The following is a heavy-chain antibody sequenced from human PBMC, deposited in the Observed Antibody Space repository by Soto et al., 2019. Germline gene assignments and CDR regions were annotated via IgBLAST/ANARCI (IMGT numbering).Heavy chain of an antibody. CDR3: ARVTMVIRDSDHFGVDV. D-gene: IGHD4-17*01. J-gene: IGHJ6*02. Sequence: SETLSLTCVVSVFPCSSPYSWWFIRQPPGKGLEWIGSISHTGTTSYSPSLTSRVSISVDTSKNQVSLKLTSVTAADTAVYFCARVTMVIRDSDHFGVDVWGHGTTVTVSS. V-gene: IGHV4-38-2*01. CDR1: VFPCSSPYS. CDR2: ISHTGTT.